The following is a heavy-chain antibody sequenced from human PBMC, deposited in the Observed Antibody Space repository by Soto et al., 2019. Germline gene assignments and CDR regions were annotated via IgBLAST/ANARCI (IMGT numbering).Heavy chain of an antibody. Sequence: RSLTCDVSGYAISSGFYWAWIRQPPGKRLEWIGNIYFTGTTSYNPSLKTRVTMSVDTSKNQFSLRLSSVTAADTAVFYCARVRRIGMSGSPGDSWGQGTQVTVSS. CDR3: ARVRRIGMSGSPGDS. V-gene: IGHV4-38-2*01. CDR1: GYAISSGFY. CDR2: IYFTGTT. D-gene: IGHD3-10*01. J-gene: IGHJ4*02.